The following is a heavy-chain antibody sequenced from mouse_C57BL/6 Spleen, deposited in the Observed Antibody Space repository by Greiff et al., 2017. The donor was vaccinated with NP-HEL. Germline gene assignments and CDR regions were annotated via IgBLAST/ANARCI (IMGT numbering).Heavy chain of an antibody. Sequence: EVKLVESGPELVKPGASVKMSCKASGYTFTDYNMHWVKQSHGKSLEWIGYINPNNGGTSYNQKFKGKATLTVNKSSSTAYMELRSLTAEDSAVYYCARGVYGNSWFAYWGQGTLVTVSA. D-gene: IGHD2-1*01. CDR3: ARGVYGNSWFAY. J-gene: IGHJ3*01. CDR1: GYTFTDYN. CDR2: INPNNGGT. V-gene: IGHV1-22*01.